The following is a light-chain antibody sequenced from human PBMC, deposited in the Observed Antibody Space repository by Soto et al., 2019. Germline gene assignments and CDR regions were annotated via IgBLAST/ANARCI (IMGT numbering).Light chain of an antibody. CDR2: DAS. J-gene: IGKJ1*01. Sequence: GDRVTITCRASQAISNWMVWYQQKPGKAPKLLIYDASSLEGGVPSRFSGSGSGTEFTLTISSLQPDDFATYYCQQYNSYSRTFGQGTKVEIK. V-gene: IGKV1-5*01. CDR3: QQYNSYSRT. CDR1: QAISNW.